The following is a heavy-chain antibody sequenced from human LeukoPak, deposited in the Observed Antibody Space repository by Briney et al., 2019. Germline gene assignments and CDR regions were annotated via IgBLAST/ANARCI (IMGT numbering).Heavy chain of an antibody. D-gene: IGHD4-11*01. Sequence: KFQGRVTITRDTSASTAYMELSSLRSEDTAVYYCARDKSNQYYFDYWGQGTLVTVSS. V-gene: IGHV1-3*01. J-gene: IGHJ4*02. CDR3: ARDKSNQYYFDY.